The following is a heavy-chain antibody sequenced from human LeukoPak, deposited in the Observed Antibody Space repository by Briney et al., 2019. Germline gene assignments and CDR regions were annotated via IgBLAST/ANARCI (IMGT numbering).Heavy chain of an antibody. CDR2: ISGSGGST. CDR3: AKDTTYYYDSSGYYLGY. CDR1: GFTFSSYA. V-gene: IGHV3-23*01. Sequence: GGSLRLSCAASGFTFSSYAMSWVRQAPGKGLEWASAISGSGGSTYYADSVKGRFTISRDNSKNTLYLQMNSLRAEDTAVYYCAKDTTYYYDSSGYYLGYWGQGTLVTVSS. J-gene: IGHJ4*02. D-gene: IGHD3-22*01.